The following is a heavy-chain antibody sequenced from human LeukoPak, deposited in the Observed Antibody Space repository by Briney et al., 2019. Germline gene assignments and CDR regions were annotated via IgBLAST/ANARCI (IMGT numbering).Heavy chain of an antibody. D-gene: IGHD3-10*01. CDR2: IYYSGST. CDR1: GDSISTSSYY. V-gene: IGHV4-39*02. J-gene: IGHJ4*02. Sequence: SETLSLTCSVSGDSISTSSYYWGWIRQPPGKGLEWIGTIYYSGSTYYNPSLTSRVTISVDTSKNQFSLKLTSMTAADTAVYYCARDSGGGSGSYYRYFDYWGQGTLVTVSS. CDR3: ARDSGGGSGSYYRYFDY.